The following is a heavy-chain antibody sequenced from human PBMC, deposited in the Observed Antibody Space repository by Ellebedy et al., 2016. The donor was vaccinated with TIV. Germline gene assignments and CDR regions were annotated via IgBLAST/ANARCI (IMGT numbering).Heavy chain of an antibody. Sequence: GESLKISCTASGFTFSSYTMNWVRQAPGKGLEWVSSISAISSFIYYADSVKGRFTISRDHSKNTLYLQMTSLRAEDTAVYYCAKSPSRKPGLVDYWGQGTLVTVSS. V-gene: IGHV3-23*01. J-gene: IGHJ4*02. CDR2: ISAISSFI. CDR1: GFTFSSYT. CDR3: AKSPSRKPGLVDY. D-gene: IGHD1-14*01.